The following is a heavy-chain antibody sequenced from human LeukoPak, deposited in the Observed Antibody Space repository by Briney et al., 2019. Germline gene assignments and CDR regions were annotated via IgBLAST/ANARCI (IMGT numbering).Heavy chain of an antibody. Sequence: GGSLRLSCAASGFTFSSYAMSWVRQAPGKGLEWVSAISGSGGSTYYADSVKGRFTISRDNSKNTLYLQMNSLRAEDTAVYYCAKDHPPAGTLEEPANWFNPWGQGTLVTVSS. D-gene: IGHD6-13*01. CDR1: GFTFSSYA. J-gene: IGHJ5*02. CDR3: AKDHPPAGTLEEPANWFNP. V-gene: IGHV3-23*01. CDR2: ISGSGGST.